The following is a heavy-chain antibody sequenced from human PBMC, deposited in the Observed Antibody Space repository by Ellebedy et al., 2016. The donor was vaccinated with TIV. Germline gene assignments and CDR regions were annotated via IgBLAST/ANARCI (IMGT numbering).Heavy chain of an antibody. V-gene: IGHV3-7*03. CDR3: TRHKGRRLLPHYYYYGMDV. D-gene: IGHD2-15*01. Sequence: GGSLRLSXAASGFSFSSYWMSWVRQAPGKGLEWVANIKADGSEKYYVDSVKGRFTVFRDNARNSLDLQMNSLRVEDTAVYYCTRHKGRRLLPHYYYYGMDVWGQGTTVTVSS. CDR2: IKADGSEK. CDR1: GFSFSSYW. J-gene: IGHJ6*02.